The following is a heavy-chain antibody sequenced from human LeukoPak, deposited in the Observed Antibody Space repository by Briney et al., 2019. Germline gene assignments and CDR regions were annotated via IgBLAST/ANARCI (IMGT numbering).Heavy chain of an antibody. CDR3: ARGPGEDY. D-gene: IGHD3-16*01. V-gene: IGHV4-39*01. CDR1: GGSISSSSYY. Sequence: SETLSLTCTVSGGSISSSSYYWGWIRQPPGKGLEWIGSIYYSGSTYYNPSLKSRVTISVDTSKNQFSLKLSSVTVADTAVYYCARGPGEDYWGQGTLVSVSS. J-gene: IGHJ4*02. CDR2: IYYSGST.